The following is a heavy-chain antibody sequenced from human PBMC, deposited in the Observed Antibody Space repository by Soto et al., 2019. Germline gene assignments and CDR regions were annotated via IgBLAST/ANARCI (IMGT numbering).Heavy chain of an antibody. J-gene: IGHJ4*02. CDR3: ARTSVHWGSRGLVDY. Sequence: QITLKESGPTLVKPTQTLTLTCTFSGFSLSTSGVGVGWIRQPPGKALEWLAFLYWDDDKRYSPSLKSRLTITKATSKNQVLLKMDNMDPVYTATYDCARTSVHWGSRGLVDYWGQGTLVTVAS. D-gene: IGHD7-27*01. CDR1: GFSLSTSGVG. CDR2: LYWDDDK. V-gene: IGHV2-5*02.